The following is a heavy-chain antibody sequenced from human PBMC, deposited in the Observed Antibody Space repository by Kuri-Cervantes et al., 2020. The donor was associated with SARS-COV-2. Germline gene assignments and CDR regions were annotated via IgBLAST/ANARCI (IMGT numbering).Heavy chain of an antibody. CDR1: GFSFNNYA. J-gene: IGHJ6*03. CDR2: INWNGGST. Sequence: GESLKISCAASGFSFNNYAMNWVRQAPGKGLEWVSAINWNGGSTGYADSVKGRFTISRDNAKNSLYLQMNSLRAEDTALYHCARVSTVTNGPGTRNYYYYYMDVWGKGTTVTVSS. V-gene: IGHV3-20*01. D-gene: IGHD4-17*01. CDR3: ARVSTVTNGPGTRNYYYYYMDV.